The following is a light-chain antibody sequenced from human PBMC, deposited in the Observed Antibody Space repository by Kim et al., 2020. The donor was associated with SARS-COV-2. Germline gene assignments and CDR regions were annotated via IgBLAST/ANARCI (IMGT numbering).Light chain of an antibody. V-gene: IGLV1-47*02. J-gene: IGLJ3*02. CDR1: SSNIGSNY. CDR3: AAWDDSLSGPV. Sequence: QSVLTQPPSVSGTPGQRVTISCSGSSSNIGSNYVYWYQQLPGTAPKLLIYSNNQRPSGVPDRFSGSKSGTSASLAISGLRSEDEADYYCAAWDDSLSGPVFGGGTQLT. CDR2: SNN.